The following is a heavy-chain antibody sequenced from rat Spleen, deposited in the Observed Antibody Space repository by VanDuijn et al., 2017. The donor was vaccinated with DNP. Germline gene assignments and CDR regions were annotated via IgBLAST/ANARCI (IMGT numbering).Heavy chain of an antibody. Sequence: EVQLQESGPGLVKPSQSLSLTCSVTGFSITSHYWGWIRKFPGNKMEYIGHISYSGTTHYNPSLKSRISITRDTSKSQFFLHLNSVTTEDTATYYCARWGDYFDYWGQGVMVTVSS. CDR3: ARWGDYFDY. J-gene: IGHJ2*01. CDR2: ISYSGTT. V-gene: IGHV3-1*01. CDR1: GFSITSHY.